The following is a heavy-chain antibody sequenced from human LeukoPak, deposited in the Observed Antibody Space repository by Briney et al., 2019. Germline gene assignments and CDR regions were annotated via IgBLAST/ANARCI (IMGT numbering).Heavy chain of an antibody. D-gene: IGHD2-8*01. CDR1: GFTFSSYR. J-gene: IGHJ4*02. CDR3: AKDSPTHCTNGVCWPDY. V-gene: IGHV3-66*01. Sequence: PGGSLRLSCAASGFTFSSYRMNWVRQAPGKGLEWVSITYHADSVRGRFTISRDNSNNTLYLQMNSLRAEDTAVYYCAKDSPTHCTNGVCWPDYWGQGTLVTVSS. CDR2: T.